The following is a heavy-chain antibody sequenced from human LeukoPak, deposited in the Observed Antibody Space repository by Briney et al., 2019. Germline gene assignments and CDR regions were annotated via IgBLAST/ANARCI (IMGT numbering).Heavy chain of an antibody. D-gene: IGHD1/OR15-1a*01. Sequence: ASVKVSCKASGYTFTSYGISWVRQAPGQGLEWMGRIIPILGVTNYARKFQGRVTITADTSTSTAYMELSSLRSEDTAVYYCASPGFITRIGTGEYFQHWGQGTLVTVSS. J-gene: IGHJ1*01. CDR3: ASPGFITRIGTGEYFQH. V-gene: IGHV1-69*04. CDR2: IIPILGVT. CDR1: GYTFTSYG.